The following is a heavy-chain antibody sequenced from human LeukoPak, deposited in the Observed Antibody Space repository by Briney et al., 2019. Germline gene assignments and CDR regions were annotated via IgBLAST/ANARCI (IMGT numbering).Heavy chain of an antibody. CDR3: ARTTRSWYEDNDAFDI. V-gene: IGHV1-3*01. CDR2: INAGNGNR. Sequence: ASVKVSCKASGYTFTIYTIHWVRQAPGQRPEWMGWINAGNGNRRYSEKFQGRVTITRDTSASTANMELSSLRSEDTAVYHCARTTRSWYEDNDAFDIWGQGTTVTVSS. D-gene: IGHD6-13*01. J-gene: IGHJ3*02. CDR1: GYTFTIYT.